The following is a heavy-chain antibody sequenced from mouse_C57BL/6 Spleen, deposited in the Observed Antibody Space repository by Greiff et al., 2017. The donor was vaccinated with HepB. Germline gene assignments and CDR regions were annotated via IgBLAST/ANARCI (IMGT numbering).Heavy chain of an antibody. J-gene: IGHJ2*01. V-gene: IGHV1-82*01. CDR2: IYPGDGDT. D-gene: IGHD1-1*01. CDR1: GYAFSSSW. CDR3: ATPSYYGSGDVLDY. Sequence: VQLQQSGPELVKPGASVKISCKASGYAFSSSWMNWVKQRPGKGLEWIGRIYPGDGDTNYNGKFKGKATLTADNSASTAYMQLSSLTSEDSAVYCCATPSYYGSGDVLDYWGQGTTLTVSS.